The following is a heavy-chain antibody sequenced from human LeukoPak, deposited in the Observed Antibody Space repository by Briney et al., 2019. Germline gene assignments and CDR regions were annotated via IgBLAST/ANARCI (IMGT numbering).Heavy chain of an antibody. J-gene: IGHJ4*02. CDR1: GVSFSGYY. V-gene: IGHV4-34*01. Sequence: SETLSLTCAVYGVSFSGYYWSWIRQPPGKGLEWIGEINHSGSTNYNPSLKRRVTISVDTSKNQFSLKLSSVTAADTAAYYCARGRGRYSGYDSRGTLNYWGQGTLVTVSS. CDR2: INHSGST. CDR3: ARGRGRYSGYDSRGTLNY. D-gene: IGHD5-12*01.